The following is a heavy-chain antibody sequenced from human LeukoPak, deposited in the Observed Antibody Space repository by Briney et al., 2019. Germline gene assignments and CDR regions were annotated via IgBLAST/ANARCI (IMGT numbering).Heavy chain of an antibody. Sequence: SETLSLTCTVSGGSVRSGSYYWSWIRQPPGKGLEWNGYIYYSGSTNYNPSLKSRVTISVDTSKNQFSLKLSSVTAADTAVYYCARFQQRGYSGYVLDYWGQGTLVTVSS. CDR1: GGSVRSGSYY. CDR3: ARFQQRGYSGYVLDY. CDR2: IYYSGST. V-gene: IGHV4-61*01. D-gene: IGHD5-12*01. J-gene: IGHJ4*02.